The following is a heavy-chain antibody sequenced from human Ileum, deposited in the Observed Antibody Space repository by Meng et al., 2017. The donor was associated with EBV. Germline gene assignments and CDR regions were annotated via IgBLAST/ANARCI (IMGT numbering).Heavy chain of an antibody. CDR3: VYSSSFH. D-gene: IGHD6-13*01. V-gene: IGHV3-11*01. Sequence: LVESGGGLVKPGGSLRLSCAASVFNFSTYYMNWIRQAPGKGLEWVSFISSTGSTTYYADSVKGRFTVSRDNAKNSLFLQMHSLRAEDTAVYYCVYSSSFHWGQGTLVTVSS. CDR1: VFNFSTYY. J-gene: IGHJ4*02. CDR2: ISSTGSTT.